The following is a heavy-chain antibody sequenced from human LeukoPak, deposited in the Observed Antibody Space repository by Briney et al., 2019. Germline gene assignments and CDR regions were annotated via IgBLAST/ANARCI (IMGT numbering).Heavy chain of an antibody. CDR1: GGSISSYY. D-gene: IGHD6-19*01. CDR3: ARHNIAVARTVGGAFDI. CDR2: IYYSGST. Sequence: SETLSLTCTVSGGSISSYYWSWIRQPPGEGLEWIGYIYYSGSTNYNPSLKSRVTISVDTSKNQFSLKLSSVTAADTAVYYCARHNIAVARTVGGAFDIWGQGTMVTVSS. V-gene: IGHV4-59*08. J-gene: IGHJ3*02.